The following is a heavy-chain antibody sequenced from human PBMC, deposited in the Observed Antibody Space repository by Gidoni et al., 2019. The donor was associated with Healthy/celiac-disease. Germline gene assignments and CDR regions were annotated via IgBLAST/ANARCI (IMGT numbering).Heavy chain of an antibody. CDR1: GYTFTGYS. J-gene: IGHJ4*02. CDR3: ARPVVPAARDILTGYSLGGDY. Sequence: QVQLVQSGAEVKKPGASVKVSCKASGYTFTGYSMHWVRQAPGQGLEWMGWINPNSGGTNYAQKFQGRVTMTRDTSISTAYMELNRLRSDDTAVYYSARPVVPAARDILTGYSLGGDYWGQGTLVTVSS. D-gene: IGHD3-9*01. CDR2: INPNSGGT. V-gene: IGHV1-2*02.